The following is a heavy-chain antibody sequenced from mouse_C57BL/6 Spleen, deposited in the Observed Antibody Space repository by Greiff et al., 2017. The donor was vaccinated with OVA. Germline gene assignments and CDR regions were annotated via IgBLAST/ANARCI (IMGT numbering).Heavy chain of an antibody. V-gene: IGHV5-17*01. D-gene: IGHD2-14*01. CDR1: GFTFSDYG. CDR3: ASGRYGPSFDY. Sequence: VQLKESGGGLVKPGGSLKLSCAASGFTFSDYGMHWVRQAPEKGLEWVAYISSGSSTISYADTVKGRFTISRDNAKNTLFLQMTSLRSEDTAMYYCASGRYGPSFDYWGQGTTLTVSS. J-gene: IGHJ2*01. CDR2: ISSGSSTI.